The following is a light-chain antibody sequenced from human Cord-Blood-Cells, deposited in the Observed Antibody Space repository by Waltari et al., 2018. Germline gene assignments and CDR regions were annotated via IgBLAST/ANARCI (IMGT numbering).Light chain of an antibody. CDR1: SSDVGRYNL. J-gene: IGLJ2*01. V-gene: IGLV2-23*02. CDR3: CSYAGSSTFV. Sequence: QSALTQPASVSGSPGQSITISCTGPSSDVGRYNLVSWYQQHPGKAPKLMIYEVSKRPSGVSNRFSGSKSGNTASLTISGLQAEDEADYYCCSYAGSSTFVFGGGTKLTVL. CDR2: EVS.